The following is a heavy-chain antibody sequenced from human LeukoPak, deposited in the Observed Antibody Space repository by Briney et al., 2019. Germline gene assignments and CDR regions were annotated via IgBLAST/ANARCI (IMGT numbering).Heavy chain of an antibody. Sequence: SETLSLTCTVSGGSISSSSYYWGWIRQPPGKGLEWIGSIYYSGSTYYNPSLKSRVTISVDTSKNQFSLKLSSVTAADTAVYYCARDKYYYDSSGSIRFDYRGQGTLVTASS. D-gene: IGHD3-22*01. CDR1: GGSISSSSYY. CDR3: ARDKYYYDSSGSIRFDY. J-gene: IGHJ4*02. V-gene: IGHV4-39*07. CDR2: IYYSGST.